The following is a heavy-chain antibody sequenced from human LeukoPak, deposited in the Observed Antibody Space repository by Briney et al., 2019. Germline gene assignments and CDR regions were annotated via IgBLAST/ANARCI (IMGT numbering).Heavy chain of an antibody. V-gene: IGHV3-23*01. CDR1: GFTFSSYA. Sequence: GGSLRLSCAASGFTFSSYAMSWVRQAPGKGLEWVSSISSSGGNTYYADSVKGRFTISRDNAKNTLYLQMNSLRAEDTAVYYCAKDPHPLTMIVVGVDYWGQGTLVTVSS. CDR2: ISSSGGNT. J-gene: IGHJ4*02. CDR3: AKDPHPLTMIVVGVDY. D-gene: IGHD3-22*01.